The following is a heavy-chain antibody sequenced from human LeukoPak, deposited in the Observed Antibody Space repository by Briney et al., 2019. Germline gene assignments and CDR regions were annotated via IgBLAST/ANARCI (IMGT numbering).Heavy chain of an antibody. J-gene: IGHJ6*02. V-gene: IGHV4-4*07. CDR3: ARDPLGELLNYYYGMDV. CDR2: IYTSGST. D-gene: IGHD3-10*01. CDR1: GGSIRSYY. Sequence: SETLSLTCTVSGGSIRSYYWSWIRQPAGKGLEWIGRIYTSGSTNYNPSLKSRVTMSVDTSKNQFSLKLSSVTAADTAVYYCARDPLGELLNYYYGMDVWGQGTTVTVSS.